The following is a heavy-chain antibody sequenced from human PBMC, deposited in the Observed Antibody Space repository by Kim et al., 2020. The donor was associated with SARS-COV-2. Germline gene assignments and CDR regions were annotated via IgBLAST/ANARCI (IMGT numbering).Heavy chain of an antibody. D-gene: IGHD3-22*01. CDR2: IIPIFGTA. CDR3: ARGVTYYYDSSGYYYGY. J-gene: IGHJ4*02. V-gene: IGHV1-69*13. Sequence: SVKVSCKASGGTFSSYAISWVRQAPGQGLEWMGGIIPIFGTANYAQKFQGRVTITADESTSTAYMELSSLRSEDTAVYYCARGVTYYYDSSGYYYGYWGQGTLVTVSS. CDR1: GGTFSSYA.